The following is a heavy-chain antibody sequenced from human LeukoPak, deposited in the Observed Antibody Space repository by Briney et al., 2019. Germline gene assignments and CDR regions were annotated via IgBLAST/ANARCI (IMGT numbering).Heavy chain of an antibody. Sequence: SETLSLTCTVSGDSISSYYWSWIRQPPGKGLEWIGYMYYSGSTNYNPSLKSRVTISVDTSKNQFSLKLSSVTAADTAVYYCARLETSSGSLSYFDYWGQGTLVTVSS. CDR1: GDSISSYY. CDR3: ARLETSSGSLSYFDY. CDR2: MYYSGST. V-gene: IGHV4-59*01. J-gene: IGHJ4*02. D-gene: IGHD6-19*01.